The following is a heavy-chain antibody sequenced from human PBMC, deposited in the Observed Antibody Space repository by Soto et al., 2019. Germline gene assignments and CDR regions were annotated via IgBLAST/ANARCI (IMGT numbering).Heavy chain of an antibody. V-gene: IGHV1-18*01. CDR1: GYTFTSYG. Sequence: QVQLVQSGAEVKKPGASVKVSCKASGYTFTSYGISWVRQAPGQGLEWMGWISAYNGNTNYAQKLQGRVTMTTDTSTSTAYMELRSLRSDDTAVYYCAREHLGEYYDYVWGRGMDVWSQGTTVTVSS. J-gene: IGHJ6*02. CDR2: ISAYNGNT. D-gene: IGHD3-16*01. CDR3: AREHLGEYYDYVWGRGMDV.